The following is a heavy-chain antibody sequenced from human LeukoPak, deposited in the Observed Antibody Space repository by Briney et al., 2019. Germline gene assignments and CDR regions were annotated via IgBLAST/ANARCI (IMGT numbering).Heavy chain of an antibody. Sequence: GESLKISCQASGYTFSDLWIGWVRQMPGKGLEWMGIIYAGDSDTKYSPSFQGQVTISADKSISTAYLQLSSLKASDTAMYYCARRYGSGTYLFDYWGQGTLVTVSS. CDR2: IYAGDSDT. CDR1: GYTFSDLW. CDR3: ARRYGSGTYLFDY. J-gene: IGHJ4*02. D-gene: IGHD3-10*01. V-gene: IGHV5-51*01.